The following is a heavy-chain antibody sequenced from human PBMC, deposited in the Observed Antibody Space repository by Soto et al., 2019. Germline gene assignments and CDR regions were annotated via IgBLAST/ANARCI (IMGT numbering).Heavy chain of an antibody. CDR2: IRHSGT. V-gene: IGHV4-30-2*01. CDR3: DRGPYLRPSQFVS. J-gene: IGHJ5*01. CDR1: GGSISSGGYS. Sequence: PSEHLSITCAFSGGSISSGGYSWSWIRQPPGRGLEWIGYIRHSGTSYNPSLKSRVTISLDRSKNQFSLKVNSVTAADTAVYYWDRGPYLRPSQFVSWGPG.